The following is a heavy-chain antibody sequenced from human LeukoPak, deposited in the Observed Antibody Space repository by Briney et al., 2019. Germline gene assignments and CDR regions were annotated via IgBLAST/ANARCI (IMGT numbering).Heavy chain of an antibody. CDR3: ANGEQPHGD. CDR1: GYSFVSYW. CDR2: ISGSGGSA. J-gene: IGHJ4*02. Sequence: GESLKISCKGSGYSFVSYWIGWVRQMPGKGLEWVSAISGSGGSAYYADSVKGRFTISRDNSKNTLYLQMNSLRAEDTAVYYCANGEQPHGDWGQGTLVTVSS. V-gene: IGHV3-23*01. D-gene: IGHD3-10*01.